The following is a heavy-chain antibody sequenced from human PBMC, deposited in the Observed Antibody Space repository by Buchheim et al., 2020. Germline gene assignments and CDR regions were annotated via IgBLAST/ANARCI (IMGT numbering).Heavy chain of an antibody. Sequence: QVQLQESGPGLVKPSETLSLTRTVSGGSISSYYWSWIRQPPGKGLEWIGYIYYSGSTNYNPSLKSRVTISVDTSKNQFSLKLSSVTAADTAVYYCARHYDFWSGYYPDAFDIWGQGT. CDR2: IYYSGST. CDR1: GGSISSYY. V-gene: IGHV4-59*08. CDR3: ARHYDFWSGYYPDAFDI. D-gene: IGHD3-3*01. J-gene: IGHJ3*02.